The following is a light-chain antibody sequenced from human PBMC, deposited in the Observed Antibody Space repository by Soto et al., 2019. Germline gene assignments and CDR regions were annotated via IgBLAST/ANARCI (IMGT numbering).Light chain of an antibody. CDR2: WAS. V-gene: IGKV4-1*01. CDR1: QTVLYSSNNKNY. Sequence: IVMTQSPESLAVSLGETATIKRKSSQTVLYSSNNKNYLAWYQVKPGQPPHLLIYWASTRESGVPDRFSGRGSGTDFTLAIGSLQAEDVAVYSCNQYFTSPLTFGGGTKVDIK. J-gene: IGKJ4*01. CDR3: NQYFTSPLT.